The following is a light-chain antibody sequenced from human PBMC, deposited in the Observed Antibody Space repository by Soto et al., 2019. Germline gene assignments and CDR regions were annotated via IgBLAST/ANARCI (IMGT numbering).Light chain of an antibody. CDR1: QSISSSY. CDR3: HQYGSAPAWT. J-gene: IGKJ1*01. CDR2: GAS. Sequence: EIVLTQSPGTLSLFPGERATLSCRASQSISSSYLAWYQQKPGQAPRLLIHGASNRATGIPERFSGAGSGTAVTLTISRLEAEDFAVYYCHQYGSAPAWTFGQGTKWEIK. V-gene: IGKV3-20*01.